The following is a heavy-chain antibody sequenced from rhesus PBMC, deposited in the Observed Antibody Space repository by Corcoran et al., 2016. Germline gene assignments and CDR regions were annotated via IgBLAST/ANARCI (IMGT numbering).Heavy chain of an antibody. CDR1: GGSISSSY. Sequence: QLQLQESGPGLVKPSETLSVTCAVSGGSISSSYWSWIRQAPGKGLEWIGYIYGSGSRTTSNPSLTSRVTLSVDTSKNQLSLTLSSVTAADTAVYYCASDRRRIQFGYWGQGVLVTVSS. CDR3: ASDRRRIQFGY. D-gene: IGHD4-23*01. V-gene: IGHV4-169*02. J-gene: IGHJ4*01. CDR2: IYGSGSRT.